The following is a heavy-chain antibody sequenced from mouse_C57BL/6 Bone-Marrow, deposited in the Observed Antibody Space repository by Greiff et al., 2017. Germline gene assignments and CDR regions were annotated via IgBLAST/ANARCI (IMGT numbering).Heavy chain of an antibody. D-gene: IGHD2-3*01. CDR3: ARGSDVKNY. V-gene: IGHV1-81*01. J-gene: IGHJ2*01. CDR2: IYPRSGNT. CDR1: GYTFTSYG. Sequence: QVQLQQSGAELARPGASVKLSCKASGYTFTSYGISWVKQRTGQGLEWIGEIYPRSGNTYYNEKFKGKATLTADKSSSTAYMELRSRTSEDSAVYFCARGSDVKNYWGQGTTLTVSS.